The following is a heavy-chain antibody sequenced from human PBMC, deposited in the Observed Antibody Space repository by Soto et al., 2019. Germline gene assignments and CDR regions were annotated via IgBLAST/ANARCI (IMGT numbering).Heavy chain of an antibody. CDR2: IYSGGST. CDR3: AREDSGYDYSRWGYYYYYMVV. D-gene: IGHD5-12*01. CDR1: GFTVSSNY. V-gene: IGHV3-66*01. J-gene: IGHJ6*03. Sequence: GGSLRLSCAASGFTVSSNYMSWVRQAPGKGLEWVSVIYSGGSTYYADSVKGRFTISRDNSKNTLYLQMNSLRAEDTAVYYCAREDSGYDYSRWGYYYYYMVVWGKGTTV.